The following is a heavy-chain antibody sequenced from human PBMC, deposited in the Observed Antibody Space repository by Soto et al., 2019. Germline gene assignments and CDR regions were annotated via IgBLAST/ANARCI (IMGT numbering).Heavy chain of an antibody. Sequence: SLRLSCAASGFTFSSYAMHWVRQAPGKGLEWVAVISYDGSNKYYADSVKGRFTISRDNSKNTLYLQMNSLRAEDTAVYYCARDLTGVAVAGFDYWGQGTLVTVSS. CDR2: ISYDGSNK. CDR3: ARDLTGVAVAGFDY. D-gene: IGHD6-19*01. V-gene: IGHV3-30-3*01. CDR1: GFTFSSYA. J-gene: IGHJ4*02.